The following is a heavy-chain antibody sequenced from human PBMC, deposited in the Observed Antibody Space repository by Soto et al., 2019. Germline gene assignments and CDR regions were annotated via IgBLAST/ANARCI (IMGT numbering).Heavy chain of an antibody. CDR1: GGSISRGGYY. Sequence: TLSLTCTVSGGSISRGGYYWSWIRQHPGKGLEWIGYIYYSGSTYYNPSLKSRVTISVDTSKNQFSLKLSSVTAADTAVYYCARVSGDSSGYYWGQGTLVTVSS. D-gene: IGHD3-22*01. CDR2: IYYSGST. CDR3: ARVSGDSSGYY. V-gene: IGHV4-31*03. J-gene: IGHJ4*02.